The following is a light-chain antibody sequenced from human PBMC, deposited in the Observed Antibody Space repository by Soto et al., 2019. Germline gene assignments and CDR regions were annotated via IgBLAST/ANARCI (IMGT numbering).Light chain of an antibody. CDR2: DAS. CDR1: PSVSGY. Sequence: EIVWTQSPATLSLSPGASAHIYCRARPSVSGYLAWYQHKPGQAPSLIIYDASKRATGIPARFSGSGCGTELTLTISSLQSEDFAVYYGQQYKNWPPITGGQGTRGEIK. CDR3: QQYKNWPPIT. J-gene: IGKJ5*01. V-gene: IGKV3-11*01.